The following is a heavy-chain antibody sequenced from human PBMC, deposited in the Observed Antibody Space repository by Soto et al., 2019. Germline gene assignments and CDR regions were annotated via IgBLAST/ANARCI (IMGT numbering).Heavy chain of an antibody. D-gene: IGHD3-16*02. J-gene: IGHJ4*02. CDR3: ATGSLVRLGELSFQIDI. CDR1: GYTLIELS. Sequence: ASVKVSCKVSGYTLIELSMHWVGPAPGNGLVWMGGFDPEDGATIYAQKFQGRVTMTEDPSTDTDYMELSSLRSEDTAVYYCATGSLVRLGELSFQIDIWGQGTLVTVSS. V-gene: IGHV1-24*01. CDR2: FDPEDGAT.